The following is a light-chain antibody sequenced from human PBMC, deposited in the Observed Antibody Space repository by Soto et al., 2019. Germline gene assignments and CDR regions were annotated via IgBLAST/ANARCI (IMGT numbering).Light chain of an antibody. CDR3: APWDDSLNGPV. Sequence: QSVLTQPPSASGTPGQRVTISCSGSSSNIGSNTVNWYQQLPGTAPKLLIYSNNQRPSGVPDRFSGSKSGTSASLAISGLPSEDEADYYCAPWDDSLNGPVFGGGTKLTVL. J-gene: IGLJ3*02. CDR1: SSNIGSNT. CDR2: SNN. V-gene: IGLV1-44*01.